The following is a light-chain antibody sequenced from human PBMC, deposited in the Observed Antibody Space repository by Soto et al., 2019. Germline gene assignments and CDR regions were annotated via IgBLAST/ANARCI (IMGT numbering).Light chain of an antibody. Sequence: DIQMTQSPSTLSASVGDRVTITCRASQSISSWLAWYQQKPGKAPKLLIYKASSLESGVPSRFSGSGSGTEFTLTISSLQPDDFATDYCQQYNSYSPVTFGGGTKVEIK. CDR3: QQYNSYSPVT. V-gene: IGKV1-5*03. J-gene: IGKJ4*01. CDR1: QSISSW. CDR2: KAS.